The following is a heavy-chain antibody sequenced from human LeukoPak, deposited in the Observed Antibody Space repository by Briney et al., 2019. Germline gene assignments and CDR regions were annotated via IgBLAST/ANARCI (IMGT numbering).Heavy chain of an antibody. J-gene: IGHJ3*02. D-gene: IGHD1-26*01. CDR2: LHTSGST. CDR3: ARERPSGSYVDAFDI. CDR1: GGSISSYY. Sequence: SETLSLTCTVSGGSISSYYWSWIRQPAGEGLEWIGRLHTSGSTHYNPSLKSRVTMSVDTSKNQFSLKLSSVTAADTAVYYCARERPSGSYVDAFDIWGQGTMVTVSS. V-gene: IGHV4-4*07.